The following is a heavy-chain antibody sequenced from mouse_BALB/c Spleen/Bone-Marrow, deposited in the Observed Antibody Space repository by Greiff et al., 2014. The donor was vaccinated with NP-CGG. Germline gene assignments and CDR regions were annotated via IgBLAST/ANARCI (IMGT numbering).Heavy chain of an antibody. CDR3: ARGATALDY. J-gene: IGHJ2*01. CDR1: GYTFTSSW. CDR2: IHPNSGNT. Sequence: VQLKESGSVLVRPGASVKLSCKASGYTFTSSWMHWAKQRPGKGLEWIGEIHPNSGNTNYNEKFKGKSTMTVDTSSSTAYVDLSSLASEDSAVYYCARGATALDYWGQGTTLTVSS. V-gene: IGHV1S130*01. D-gene: IGHD1-2*01.